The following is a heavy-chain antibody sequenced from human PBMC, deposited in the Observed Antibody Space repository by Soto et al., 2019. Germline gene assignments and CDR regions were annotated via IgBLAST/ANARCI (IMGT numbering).Heavy chain of an antibody. V-gene: IGHV1-18*04. CDR1: GYPLTSYG. D-gene: IGHD6-6*01. CDR2: ISAYNGNT. J-gene: IGHJ4*02. Sequence: SVKVPCTASGYPLTSYGIIWVRRAPGQGLEWMGWISAYNGNTNYAQKLQCRVTMTTDTSTSTAYMELRSLRSDDTAVYYCARDRRGSSSPRFGYWGQGTLVTFSS. CDR3: ARDRRGSSSPRFGY.